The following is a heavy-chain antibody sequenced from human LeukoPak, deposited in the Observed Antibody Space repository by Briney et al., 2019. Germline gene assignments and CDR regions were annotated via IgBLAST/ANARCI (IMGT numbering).Heavy chain of an antibody. V-gene: IGHV3-9*01. J-gene: IGHJ4*02. D-gene: IGHD1-26*01. CDR2: ISWNSGSI. Sequence: GGSLRLSCAASGFTFDGYAMHWVRQAPGKGLEWVSGISWNSGSIGYADSVKGRFTISRDNAKNSLYLQMNSLRAEDTALYYCTTDGVGIEGATFDYWGQGTLVTVSS. CDR3: TTDGVGIEGATFDY. CDR1: GFTFDGYA.